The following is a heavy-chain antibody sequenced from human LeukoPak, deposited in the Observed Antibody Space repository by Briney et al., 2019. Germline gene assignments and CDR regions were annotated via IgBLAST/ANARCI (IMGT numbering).Heavy chain of an antibody. J-gene: IGHJ4*02. CDR2: IWYDGSNK. Sequence: SCKASGYTFTGHYMHWVRQAPGKGLEWVAAIWYDGSNKYQRDSLKGRFTISRDNSRSTLYLRMNSLRVEDTAVYYCARSGGDFYDSSGYGVIDHWGRGTLVTVSS. V-gene: IGHV3-33*01. CDR3: ARSGGDFYDSSGYGVIDH. D-gene: IGHD3-22*01. CDR1: GYTFTGHY.